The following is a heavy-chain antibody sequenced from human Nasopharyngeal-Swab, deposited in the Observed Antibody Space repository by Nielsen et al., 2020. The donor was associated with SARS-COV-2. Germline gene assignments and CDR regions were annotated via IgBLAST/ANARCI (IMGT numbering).Heavy chain of an antibody. Sequence: SVNVPCKASGGTFRSYAISWVRQAPGQGLEWMGGIIPIFGTANYAQKFQGRVTITADESTSTAYMELSSLRSEGTAVYYCAIMTTVTSYLFYYYYYMDVWGKGTTVTVSS. CDR1: GGTFRSYA. CDR2: IIPIFGTA. V-gene: IGHV1-69*13. CDR3: AIMTTVTSYLFYYYYYMDV. D-gene: IGHD4-11*01. J-gene: IGHJ6*03.